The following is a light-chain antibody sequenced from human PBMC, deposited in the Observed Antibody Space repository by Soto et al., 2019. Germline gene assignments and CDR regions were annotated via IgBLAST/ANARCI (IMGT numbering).Light chain of an antibody. V-gene: IGKV1-9*01. J-gene: IGKJ5*01. CDR1: QGINSY. CDR3: QQLNSYPIT. CDR2: AAS. Sequence: IQLTKSPSSLSVYVGDRVTITCRASQGINSYLAWYQQKPGKAPKLLIYAASTLQNWFPSRFSGSGSGTDFTLTISILQPEDFATYYCQQLNSYPITFGHGTRLEIK.